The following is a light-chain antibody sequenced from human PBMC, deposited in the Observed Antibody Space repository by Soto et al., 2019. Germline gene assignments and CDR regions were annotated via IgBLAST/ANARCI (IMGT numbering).Light chain of an antibody. Sequence: PSTLSASVGDIVTITCRASQSISTWLAWYQQKPAKAPKLLIYKASTLESGVPSRFSGSGSGTEFTLTISSLQADDFATYYCQQYNDLSTFGGGTKVDIK. J-gene: IGKJ4*01. CDR1: QSISTW. CDR3: QQYNDLST. V-gene: IGKV1-5*03. CDR2: KAS.